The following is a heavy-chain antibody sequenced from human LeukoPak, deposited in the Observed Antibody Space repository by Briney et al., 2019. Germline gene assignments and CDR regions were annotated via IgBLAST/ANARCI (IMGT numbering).Heavy chain of an antibody. CDR1: GFMFSGYC. J-gene: IGHJ4*02. CDR3: ARIIVGATGIDY. CDR2: IKEDGSEK. V-gene: IGHV3-7*01. D-gene: IGHD1-26*01. Sequence: GGSLRLSCAASGFMFSGYCMTWVRQAPGKGLEWVANIKEDGSEKYYADSVKGRFTMSRDNAKNMLYLQMSSLRAEDMAVYYCARIIVGATGIDYWGQGTLVSVSS.